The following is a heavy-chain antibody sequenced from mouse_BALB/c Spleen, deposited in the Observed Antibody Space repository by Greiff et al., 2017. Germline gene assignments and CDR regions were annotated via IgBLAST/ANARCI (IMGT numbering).Heavy chain of an antibody. V-gene: IGHV1-63*02. CDR1: GYTFTNYW. CDR2: IYPGGGYT. D-gene: IGHD3-1*01. J-gene: IGHJ2*01. Sequence: QVQLKESGAELVRPGTSVKMSCKAAGYTFTNYWIGWVKQRPGHGLEWIGDIYPGGGYTNYNEKFKGKATLTADTSSSTAYMQLSSLTSEDSAIYYCARGRQLGLRGAPGLDYWGQGTTLTVSS. CDR3: ARGRQLGLRGAPGLDY.